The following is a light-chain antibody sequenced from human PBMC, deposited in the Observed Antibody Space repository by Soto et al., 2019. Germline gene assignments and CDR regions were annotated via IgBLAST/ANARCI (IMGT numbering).Light chain of an antibody. J-gene: IGKJ1*01. Sequence: EIVLTQSPGTLSLSPGDRATLSCRASETVTGKYLAWYQQKAGQAPRLLIFAASNRATCIPDRFSGSGSGTDFTLTISRLEPEDFAVYFCQQYSSPPQTFGQGTKVEIK. CDR2: AAS. CDR3: QQYSSPPQT. V-gene: IGKV3-20*01. CDR1: ETVTGKY.